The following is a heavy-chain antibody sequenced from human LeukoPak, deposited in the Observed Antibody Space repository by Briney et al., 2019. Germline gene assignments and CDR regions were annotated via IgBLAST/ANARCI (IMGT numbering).Heavy chain of an antibody. CDR3: AAGTAADF. D-gene: IGHD6-13*01. CDR2: ISSSSSYT. CDR1: GIPFSDYY. J-gene: IGHJ4*02. V-gene: IGHV3-11*03. Sequence: GGSLRLSCVVSGIPFSDYYINWIRQAPGKGLEWISYISSSSSYTDYADSVKGRFTISRDNAKSALYLQLNSLRLEDTAVYYCAAGTAADFWGQGTLVTVSS.